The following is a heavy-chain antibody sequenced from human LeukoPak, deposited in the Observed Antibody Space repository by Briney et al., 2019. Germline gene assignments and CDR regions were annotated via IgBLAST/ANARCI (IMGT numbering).Heavy chain of an antibody. D-gene: IGHD6-19*01. V-gene: IGHV3-21*01. CDR2: LSIGSSYI. J-gene: IGHJ4*02. Sequence: GGSLRLSCAASGFTFSSFSMKWVRQAPGKGREWISSLSIGSSYIYYAVSVKGRFTISRDNAKHSLYLQMNSLRAEDKAVYYCASARSSGWFLDYWGQGTLVTVSS. CDR1: GFTFSSFS. CDR3: ASARSSGWFLDY.